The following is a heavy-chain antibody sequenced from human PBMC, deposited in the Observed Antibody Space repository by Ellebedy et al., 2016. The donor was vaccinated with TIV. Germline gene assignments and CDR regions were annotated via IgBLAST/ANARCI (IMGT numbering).Heavy chain of an antibody. Sequence: ASVKVSCKASGGTFSSYAISWVRQAPGQGLEWMGGIIPIFGTANYAQKFQGRVTITADESTSTAYMELSSLRSEDTAVYYCAREYGEGDAFDIWGQGTMVTVSS. CDR1: GGTFSSYA. J-gene: IGHJ3*02. D-gene: IGHD4/OR15-4a*01. CDR2: IIPIFGTA. CDR3: AREYGEGDAFDI. V-gene: IGHV1-69*13.